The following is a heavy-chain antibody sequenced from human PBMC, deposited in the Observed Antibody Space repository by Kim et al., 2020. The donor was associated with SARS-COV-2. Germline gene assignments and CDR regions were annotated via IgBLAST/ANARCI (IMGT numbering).Heavy chain of an antibody. CDR3: ARAWDQNSDF. Sequence: ASVKVSCKASGYTFTSYWIHWVRQAPGQGLEWMGMINPRSANTRYAQNFQGRVTTTSDTSTSTAYMEMSSLRSEDTAVYYCARAWDQNSDFWGQGTLVTV. J-gene: IGHJ4*02. D-gene: IGHD1-26*01. CDR2: INPRSANT. CDR1: GYTFTSYW. V-gene: IGHV1-46*01.